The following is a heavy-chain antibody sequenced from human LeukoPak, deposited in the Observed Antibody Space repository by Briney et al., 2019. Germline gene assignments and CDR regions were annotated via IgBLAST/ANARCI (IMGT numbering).Heavy chain of an antibody. J-gene: IGHJ4*02. D-gene: IGHD3-10*01. Sequence: PSETLSLTCAVYGGSFSGYYWSWIRQHPGKGLEWIGYIYYSGSTYYNPSLKSRVTISVDTSKNQFSLKLSSVTAADTAVYYCARTTGMVRGVITYYFDYWGQGTLVTVSS. CDR3: ARTTGMVRGVITYYFDY. CDR2: IYYSGST. CDR1: GGSFSGYY. V-gene: IGHV4-31*11.